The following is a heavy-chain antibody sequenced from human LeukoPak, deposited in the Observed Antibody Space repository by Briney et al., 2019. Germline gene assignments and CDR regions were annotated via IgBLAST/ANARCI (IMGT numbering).Heavy chain of an antibody. V-gene: IGHV1-69*05. CDR1: GGTFSSYA. CDR2: LIPIFGTA. Sequence: ASVKVSCKASGGTFSSYAISWVRQAPGQGLEWMGGLIPIFGTANYAQKFQGRVTITTDESTSTAYMELSSLRSEDTAVYYCARASERHSYGDVSLFLDYWGQGTLVTVSP. CDR3: ARASERHSYGDVSLFLDY. J-gene: IGHJ4*02. D-gene: IGHD5-18*01.